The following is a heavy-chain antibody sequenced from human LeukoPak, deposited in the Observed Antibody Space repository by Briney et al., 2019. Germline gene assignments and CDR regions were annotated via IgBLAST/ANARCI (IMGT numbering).Heavy chain of an antibody. CDR3: ARALLNDYGDYGEIDY. CDR1: GGTFSSHA. Sequence: GASVKVSCKASGGTFSSHAISWVRQAPGQGLEWMGGIIPIFGTANYAQKFQGRVTITADESTSTAYMELSSLRSEDTAVYYYARALLNDYGDYGEIDYWGQGTLVTVSS. D-gene: IGHD4-17*01. CDR2: IIPIFGTA. J-gene: IGHJ4*02. V-gene: IGHV1-69*13.